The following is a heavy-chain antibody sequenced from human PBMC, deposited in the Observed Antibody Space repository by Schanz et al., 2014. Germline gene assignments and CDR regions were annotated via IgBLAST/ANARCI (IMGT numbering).Heavy chain of an antibody. D-gene: IGHD4-17*01. CDR3: AKAPYADYGYFHY. V-gene: IGHV3-66*03. J-gene: IGHJ4*02. CDR2: IKISGDV. CDR1: GFTVNTNY. Sequence: EVQLVESGGGLIQPGGSLRLSCAVSGFTVNTNYMSWVRQAPGKGLEWISYIKISGDVFYTDSVKGRFTISRDNSKNTVYLQMGSLRAEDMAVYYCAKAPYADYGYFHYWGQGTLVPVSS.